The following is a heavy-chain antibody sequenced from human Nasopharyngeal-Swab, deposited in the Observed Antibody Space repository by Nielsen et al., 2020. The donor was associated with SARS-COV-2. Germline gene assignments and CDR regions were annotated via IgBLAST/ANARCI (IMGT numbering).Heavy chain of an antibody. D-gene: IGHD1-26*01. CDR2: ITPDGSSP. V-gene: IGHV3-74*01. CDR1: GFTFSSYW. J-gene: IGHJ4*02. CDR3: ATSNSGSYYSYFDY. Sequence: GESLKISCAASGFTFSSYWMHWVRQAPGKGLVWVSRITPDGSSPSYADSVQGRFTISRDNAKNTLYLQLNSLRAEDTAVYYCATSNSGSYYSYFDYWGQGTLVTVSS.